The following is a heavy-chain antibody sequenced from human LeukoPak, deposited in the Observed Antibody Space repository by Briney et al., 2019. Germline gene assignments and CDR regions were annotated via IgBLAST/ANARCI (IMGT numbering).Heavy chain of an antibody. D-gene: IGHD2-21*01. Sequence: GGSLSHSCAPSGFTFSTIFMDCDRKALGRGLGWVADIASDGRHTFYVESVKGRFTISRDNSKNTLYLQMSSLRAEDTAVYFCARVRQDTILHSGVFDIWGQGTMVTGSS. CDR3: ARVRQDTILHSGVFDI. J-gene: IGHJ3*02. V-gene: IGHV3-30-3*01. CDR1: GFTFSTIF. CDR2: IASDGRHT.